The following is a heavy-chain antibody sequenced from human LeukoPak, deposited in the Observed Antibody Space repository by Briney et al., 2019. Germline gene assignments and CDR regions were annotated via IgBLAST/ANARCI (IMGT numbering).Heavy chain of an antibody. CDR1: GYTFTSHG. D-gene: IGHD4-11*01. J-gene: IGHJ4*02. CDR2: IRPSNGDT. CDR3: ARDWPTVIADY. Sequence: ASVKVSCKTSGYTFTSHGISWLRHAPGQGLEWMGWIRPSNGDTKYAEKVQGRLSMTTDTYTTTAYMELRSLRSDDTAVYYCARDWPTVIADYWGQGTLVTVSS. V-gene: IGHV1-18*01.